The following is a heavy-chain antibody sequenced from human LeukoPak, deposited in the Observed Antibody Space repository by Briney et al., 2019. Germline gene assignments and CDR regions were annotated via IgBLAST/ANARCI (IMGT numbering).Heavy chain of an antibody. CDR1: GGSISSYY. Sequence: PSETLSLTCTVSGGSISSYYWSWIRQPAGKGLEWIGRIYTSGSTNYNPSLKSRVTMSVDTSKNQFSLKLSSVTAADTAVYYCASRGCFGGETFRFGECPGGFDYWGQGTLVTVSS. CDR2: IYTSGST. CDR3: ASRGCFGGETFRFGECPGGFDY. J-gene: IGHJ4*02. D-gene: IGHD3-10*01. V-gene: IGHV4-4*07.